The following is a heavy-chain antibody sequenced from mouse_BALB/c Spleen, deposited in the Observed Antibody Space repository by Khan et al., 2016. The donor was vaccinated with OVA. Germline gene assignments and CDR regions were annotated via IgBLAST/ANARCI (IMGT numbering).Heavy chain of an antibody. CDR3: ARHYRYDGRAWFAY. CDR2: INPDSSTI. CDR1: GFDFSRYW. V-gene: IGHV4-1*02. J-gene: IGHJ3*01. Sequence: EVQLVESGGGLVQPGGSLKLSCAASGFDFSRYWMSWVRQAPGKGLEWIGEINPDSSTINYPPSLKDKFIISRDNAKNTLYLPMSTVRSEETACYSVARHYRYDGRAWFAYWGQGTLVTVSA. D-gene: IGHD2-14*01.